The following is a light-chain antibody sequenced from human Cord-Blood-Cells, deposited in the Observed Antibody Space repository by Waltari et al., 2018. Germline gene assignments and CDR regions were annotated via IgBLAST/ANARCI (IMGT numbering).Light chain of an antibody. CDR2: EVS. V-gene: IGLV2-23*02. Sequence: SALTQPASVSGSSGQSNTISCTGTSSDVGSFNPVYWYPQHPGKAPTLMIYEVSKRPSGVSNRFSGSKSVNTVSLTISGLQAEDEADYYCCSYAGSSTPRFGGGTKLTVL. CDR1: SSDVGSFNP. CDR3: CSYAGSSTPR. J-gene: IGLJ3*02.